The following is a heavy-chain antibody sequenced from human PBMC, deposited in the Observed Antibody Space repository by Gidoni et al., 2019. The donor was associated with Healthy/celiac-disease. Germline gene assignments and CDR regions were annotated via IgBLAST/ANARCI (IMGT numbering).Heavy chain of an antibody. D-gene: IGHD6-13*01. Sequence: EVQLVESGGGLVQPGGSLRLSCAASGFTFSSYWMSWVRQAPGKGLEWVANIKQDGSEKYYVDSVKGRFTISRDNAKNSLYLQMNSLRAEDTAVYYCARDALAAAGNYYYYYGMDVWGQGTTVTVSS. V-gene: IGHV3-7*04. CDR2: IKQDGSEK. CDR1: GFTFSSYW. J-gene: IGHJ6*02. CDR3: ARDALAAAGNYYYYYGMDV.